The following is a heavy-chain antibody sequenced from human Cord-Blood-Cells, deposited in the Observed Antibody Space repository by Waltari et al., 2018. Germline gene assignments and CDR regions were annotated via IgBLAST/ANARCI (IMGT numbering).Heavy chain of an antibody. CDR3: ARSRDPTYSGNSTTAFDI. Sequence: QVQLVQSGAEVKKPGASVKVSCKASGYTFTGYYMHWVRQAPGQWLEWLGWINPNSGGTNYAQKFQGWVTMTRDTSISTAYMELSRLRSDDTAVYYCARSRDPTYSGNSTTAFDIWGQGTMVTVSS. CDR2: INPNSGGT. D-gene: IGHD2-21*01. V-gene: IGHV1-2*04. CDR1: GYTFTGYY. J-gene: IGHJ3*02.